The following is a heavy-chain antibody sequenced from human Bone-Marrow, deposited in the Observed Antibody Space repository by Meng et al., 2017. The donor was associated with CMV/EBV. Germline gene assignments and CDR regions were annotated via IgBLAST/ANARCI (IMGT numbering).Heavy chain of an antibody. CDR3: ARTAVAGTVDY. Sequence: SETLSLTCTVSGYSIGSGYYWGWIRQPPGKGLEWIGSIYHSGSTYYNPSLKSRVTISVDTSKNQFSLKLSSVTAADTAVYYCARTAVAGTVDYWGQGTLVTVSS. J-gene: IGHJ4*02. CDR1: GYSIGSGYY. D-gene: IGHD6-19*01. CDR2: IYHSGST. V-gene: IGHV4-38-2*02.